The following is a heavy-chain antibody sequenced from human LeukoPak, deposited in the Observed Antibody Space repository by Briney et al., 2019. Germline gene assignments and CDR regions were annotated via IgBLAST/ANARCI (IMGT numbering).Heavy chain of an antibody. CDR1: GFTFISYA. D-gene: IGHD4-17*01. CDR3: ARDYGEYRFDY. V-gene: IGHV3-30*04. Sequence: GRSLRLSCAASGFTFISYAMHWVRQAPGKGLERVAVISYDGSNKYYADSVKGRFTISPDNSKNTLYLQMNSVRAEDTAVYYGARDYGEYRFDYWGQGTLVTVSS. J-gene: IGHJ4*02. CDR2: ISYDGSNK.